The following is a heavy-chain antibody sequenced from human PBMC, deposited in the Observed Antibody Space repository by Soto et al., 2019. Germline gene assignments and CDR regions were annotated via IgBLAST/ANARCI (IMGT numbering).Heavy chain of an antibody. J-gene: IGHJ6*02. CDR3: ARSAAYIVVVVAATTYYGMDV. D-gene: IGHD2-15*01. V-gene: IGHV1-69*01. CDR1: GGTFSSYA. CDR2: IIPIFGTA. Sequence: QVQLVQSGAEVKKPGSSVKVSCKASGGTFSSYAISWVRQAPGQGLEWMGGIIPIFGTANYAQKFQGRVTITAEESTSTAYMELSSRRSEDTAVYYCARSAAYIVVVVAATTYYGMDVWGQGTTVTVSS.